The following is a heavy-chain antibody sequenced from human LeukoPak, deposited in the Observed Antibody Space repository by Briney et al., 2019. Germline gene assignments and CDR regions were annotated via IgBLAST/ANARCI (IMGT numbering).Heavy chain of an antibody. CDR3: ARRAGAYSHPYDY. CDR2: IYSDNT. J-gene: IGHJ4*02. V-gene: IGHV3-53*01. Sequence: PGGSLRLSCTVSGFTVSSNSMSWVRQAPGKGLEWVSFIYSDNTHYSDSVKGRFTISRDNSKNTLYRQMNSLRAKDTAIYYCARRAGAYSHPYDYWGQGTLVTVSS. D-gene: IGHD4/OR15-4a*01. CDR1: GFTVSSNS.